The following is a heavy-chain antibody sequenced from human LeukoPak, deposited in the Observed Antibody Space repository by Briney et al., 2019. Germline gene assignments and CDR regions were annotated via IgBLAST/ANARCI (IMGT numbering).Heavy chain of an antibody. D-gene: IGHD5-18*01. CDR3: ARERGYSYGYGTGWFDP. CDR2: INHSGST. J-gene: IGHJ5*02. Sequence: SETLSLTCAAYGGSFSGYYWSWIRQPPGKGLEWIGEINHSGSTNYNPSLKSRVTISVDTSKNQFSLKLSSVTAADTAVYYCARERGYSYGYGTGWFDPWGQGTLVTVSS. V-gene: IGHV4-34*01. CDR1: GGSFSGYY.